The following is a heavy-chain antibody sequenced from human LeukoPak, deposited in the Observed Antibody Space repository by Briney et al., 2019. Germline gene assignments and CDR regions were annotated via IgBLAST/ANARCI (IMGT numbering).Heavy chain of an antibody. CDR2: IFYTGSA. CDR1: SDSISGSSYY. Sequence: PSETLSLTCTVSSDSISGSSYYWGWIRQPPGKGLEWIGSIFYTGSAWYNPSLKSRVTISVDTSKNQFSLKLSSVTAADTAVYYCARGDYYDSSGYYYYYGMDVWGQGTTVTVSS. D-gene: IGHD3-22*01. CDR3: ARGDYYDSSGYYYYYGMDV. J-gene: IGHJ6*02. V-gene: IGHV4-39*07.